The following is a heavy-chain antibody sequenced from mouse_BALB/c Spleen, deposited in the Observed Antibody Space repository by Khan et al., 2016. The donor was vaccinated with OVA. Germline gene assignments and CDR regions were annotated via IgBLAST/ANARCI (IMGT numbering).Heavy chain of an antibody. J-gene: IGHJ3*01. CDR3: VNHGSSSAWFTY. V-gene: IGHV1-7*01. Sequence: QIQLVQSGAELAKPGASVKMSCKASGYTFTSYWMHWVKQRPGQGLEWIGYIDPSTDYTEYNQKFRDKATLTVDKSSTTVYMQLTSLTSEDSAVYYCVNHGSSSAWFTYGGQGTLVTVSA. CDR2: IDPSTDYT. D-gene: IGHD1-1*01. CDR1: GYTFTSYW.